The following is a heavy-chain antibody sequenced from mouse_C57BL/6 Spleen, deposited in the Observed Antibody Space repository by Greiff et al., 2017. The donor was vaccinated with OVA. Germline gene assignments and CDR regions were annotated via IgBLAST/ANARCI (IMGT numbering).Heavy chain of an antibody. Sequence: VKLVESGAELARPGASVKLSCKASGYTFTSYGISWVKQRTGQGLEWIGEIYPRSGNTYYNEKFKGKATLTADKSSSTAYMELRSLTSEDSAVYFCARYSSGYVDWFAYWGQGTLVTVSA. D-gene: IGHD3-2*02. CDR2: IYPRSGNT. J-gene: IGHJ3*01. CDR1: GYTFTSYG. V-gene: IGHV1-81*01. CDR3: ARYSSGYVDWFAY.